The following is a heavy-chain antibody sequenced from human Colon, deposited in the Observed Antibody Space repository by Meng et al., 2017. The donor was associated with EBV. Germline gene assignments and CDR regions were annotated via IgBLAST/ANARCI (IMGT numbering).Heavy chain of an antibody. V-gene: IGHV4-4*02. Sequence: QVQLQGSGPGLVKPSGTLSPPCTVSGDSISSDIWWSWVRQPPGKGLEWIGEVYHRGDTNYNPSLKSRVDISVDKSKNQFYLSLFSVTAADTAVYYCGRDQGRELINHWGQGTLVTVSS. CDR2: VYHRGDT. CDR1: GDSISSDIW. D-gene: IGHD1-7*01. CDR3: GRDQGRELINH. J-gene: IGHJ4*02.